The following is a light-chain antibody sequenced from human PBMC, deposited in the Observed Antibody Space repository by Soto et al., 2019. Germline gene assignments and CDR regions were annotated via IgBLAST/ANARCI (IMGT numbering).Light chain of an antibody. J-gene: IGLJ2*01. V-gene: IGLV2-23*01. CDR3: CSYAGSSTLV. Sequence: QPVLTQPASVSGSPGQSITISCTGTRSDVGSYNLVSWYQQHPGKAPKLMIYEGSKRPSGVSNRYSGCKSGNTASLTISGRQAEDEADYYCCSYAGSSTLVFCGGTKLTVL. CDR2: EGS. CDR1: RSDVGSYNL.